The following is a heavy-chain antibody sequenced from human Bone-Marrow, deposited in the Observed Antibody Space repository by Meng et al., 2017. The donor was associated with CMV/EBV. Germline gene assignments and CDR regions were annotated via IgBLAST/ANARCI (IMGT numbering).Heavy chain of an antibody. Sequence: SVKVSCKASGYIFTNYYMHWVRQAPGQGLEWMGGIIPILGIANYAQKFQGRVTITADKSTSTAYMELSSLRSEDTAVYYCARARSTPDYWGQGTLVTVSS. CDR2: IIPILGIA. CDR3: ARARSTPDY. D-gene: IGHD5/OR15-5a*01. V-gene: IGHV1-69*10. J-gene: IGHJ4*02. CDR1: GYIFTNYY.